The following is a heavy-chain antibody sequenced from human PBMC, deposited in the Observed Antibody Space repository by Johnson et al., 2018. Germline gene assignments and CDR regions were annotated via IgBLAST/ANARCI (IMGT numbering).Heavy chain of an antibody. CDR3: ARTIVGPTTNAFDI. V-gene: IGHV4-59*01. J-gene: IGHJ3*02. Sequence: QVQLQQWGPGLVKPSETXSLTCTVSGGSISSYYWSWIRQPPGKGLEWIGYIYYSGSTHYNPSLTSRVPIPVDTSKNQFSLRLSSVTAADTAVYYCARTIVGPTTNAFDIWGQGTMVTVSS. CDR2: IYYSGST. CDR1: GGSISSYY. D-gene: IGHD1-26*01.